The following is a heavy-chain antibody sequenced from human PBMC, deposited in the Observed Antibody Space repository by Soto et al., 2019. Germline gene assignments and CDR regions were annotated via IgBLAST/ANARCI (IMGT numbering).Heavy chain of an antibody. CDR1: GYPFTTYY. D-gene: IGHD3-10*01. V-gene: IGHV1-2*02. J-gene: IGHJ4*02. CDR3: ATDDYGIFPY. Sequence: HVQLVQSGTEVKKPGASVRVSCMVSGYPFTTYYIHWVRQAPGQGLEWMGWIDPRSGGTVYEQKFQGRVTMTRDTTISTVDMDLSGLTSDDTALYYSATDDYGIFPYWGQGSLVTVSS. CDR2: IDPRSGGT.